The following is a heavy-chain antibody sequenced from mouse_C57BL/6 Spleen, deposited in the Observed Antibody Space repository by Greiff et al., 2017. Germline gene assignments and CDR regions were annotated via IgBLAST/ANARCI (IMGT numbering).Heavy chain of an antibody. J-gene: IGHJ3*01. Sequence: QVQLQQPGAELVRPGSSVKLSCKASGYTFTSYWMDWVKQRPGQGLEWIGNIYPSDSETHYNQKFKDKATLTVDKSSSTAYMQLSSLTSEDSAVYYCARGISSYSNLAYWGQGTLVTVSA. V-gene: IGHV1-61*01. CDR3: ARGISSYSNLAY. D-gene: IGHD2-5*01. CDR1: GYTFTSYW. CDR2: IYPSDSET.